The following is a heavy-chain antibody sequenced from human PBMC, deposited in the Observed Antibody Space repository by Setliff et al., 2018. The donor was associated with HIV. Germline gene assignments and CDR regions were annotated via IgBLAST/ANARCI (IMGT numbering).Heavy chain of an antibody. V-gene: IGHV1-69*06. Sequence: ASVKVSCKASRHNFKTYAFSWVRQAPGQGLEWVGGIIPMFGSANYAQKFQGRVKITADTFTSTAYMELSSLRSEDTALYYCARGLSGAGDEYWGQGTLVTVPQ. CDR2: IIPMFGSA. D-gene: IGHD3-10*01. CDR1: RHNFKTYA. CDR3: ARGLSGAGDEY. J-gene: IGHJ4*02.